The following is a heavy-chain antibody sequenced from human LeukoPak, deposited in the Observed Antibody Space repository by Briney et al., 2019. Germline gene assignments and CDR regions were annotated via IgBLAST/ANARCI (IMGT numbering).Heavy chain of an antibody. Sequence: GGSLRLSCAASGFTFSSYSMNWVRQAPGKGLEWVSSISSSSSYIYYADSVKGRFTISRDNAKNSLYLQMNSVRAEDTAVYYCARGTAVGTPLFDYWGQGTLVTVSS. D-gene: IGHD6-13*01. V-gene: IGHV3-21*01. J-gene: IGHJ4*02. CDR1: GFTFSSYS. CDR3: ARGTAVGTPLFDY. CDR2: ISSSSSYI.